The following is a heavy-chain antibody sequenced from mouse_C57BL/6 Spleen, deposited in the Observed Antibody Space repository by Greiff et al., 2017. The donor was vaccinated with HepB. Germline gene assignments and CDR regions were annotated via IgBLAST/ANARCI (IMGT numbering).Heavy chain of an antibody. J-gene: IGHJ3*01. CDR3: ARDGYYRPWFAY. CDR2: INPSNGGT. CDR1: GYTFTSYW. Sequence: QVHVKQPGTELVKPGASVKLSCKASGYTFTSYWMHWVKQRPGQGLEWIGNINPSNGGTNYNEKFKSKATLTVDKSSSTAYMQLSSLTSEDSAVYYCARDGYYRPWFAYWGQGTLVTVSA. V-gene: IGHV1-53*01. D-gene: IGHD2-3*01.